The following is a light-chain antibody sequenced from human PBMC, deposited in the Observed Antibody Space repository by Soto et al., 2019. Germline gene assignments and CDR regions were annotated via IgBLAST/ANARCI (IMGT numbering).Light chain of an antibody. Sequence: QSVLTQPASVSGSPGQSITIACTGTSSDVGGYNHVSWYQDHPGKAPRLVIYDVSIRPPAVSDRFSGSTSGNTASLTISGLQAEDEADYYCSSYTATRTVVFGGGTKVTVL. CDR1: SSDVGGYNH. CDR2: DVS. J-gene: IGLJ3*02. V-gene: IGLV2-14*03. CDR3: SSYTATRTVV.